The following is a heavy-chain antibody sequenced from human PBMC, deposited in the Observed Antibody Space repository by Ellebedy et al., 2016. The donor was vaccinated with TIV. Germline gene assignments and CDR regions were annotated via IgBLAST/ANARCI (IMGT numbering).Heavy chain of an antibody. D-gene: IGHD5-12*01. V-gene: IGHV4-59*01. Sequence: MPSETLSLTCTVSGGSISYYYWSWIRQPPGKGLEYIGYTYYTGSAHFNPSPKSRVTISVDTSTIQFSLKLNSVTAADTAVYYCARGGSGGYEDLDYWGQGTLVTVSS. CDR1: GGSISYYY. CDR2: TYYTGSA. J-gene: IGHJ4*02. CDR3: ARGGSGGYEDLDY.